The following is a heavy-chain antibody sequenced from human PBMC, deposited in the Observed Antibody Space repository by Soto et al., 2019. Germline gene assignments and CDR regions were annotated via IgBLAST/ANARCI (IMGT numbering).Heavy chain of an antibody. CDR1: VGSISIGGYY. CDR2: IYYSGST. V-gene: IGHV4-31*03. D-gene: IGHD4-4*01. CDR3: TRSRRKSTVTDY. Sequence: TSETLSIACTFSVGSISIGGYYWSWIRQHPGKGLEWIGYIYYSGSTYYNPSLKSRVTISVDTSKNQLSLKLSSVTAADTAVYYCTRSRRKSTVTDYWGQGTLVTVSS. J-gene: IGHJ4*02.